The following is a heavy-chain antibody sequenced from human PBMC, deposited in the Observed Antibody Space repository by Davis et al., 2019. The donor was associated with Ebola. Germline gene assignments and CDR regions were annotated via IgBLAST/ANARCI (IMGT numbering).Heavy chain of an antibody. D-gene: IGHD1-1*01. CDR2: INPHNGNT. Sequence: SVPVSRLASGYTLPNYGITWLRQAPRQGLEWTGWINPHNGNTNYAQNVQGRVAMTTDTSTNTAYMEVGSLRSDDTAVYYCARAQFPTTSDHWGQGTLVTVSS. J-gene: IGHJ4*02. CDR1: GYTLPNYG. CDR3: ARAQFPTTSDH. V-gene: IGHV1-18*04.